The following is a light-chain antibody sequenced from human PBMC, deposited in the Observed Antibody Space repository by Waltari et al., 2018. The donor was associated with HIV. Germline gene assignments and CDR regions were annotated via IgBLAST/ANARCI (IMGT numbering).Light chain of an antibody. J-gene: IGKJ2*03. Sequence: EIVLTQSPDLQSVTPKEKVTITCRASQSIGSSLHWYQQKPDQSPKLLSKYASQAFSGVPSKFSGSGSGTDFTLTINRLEAEDAATYYCHQSSSLPQSFGQGTKLEIK. CDR1: QSIGSS. V-gene: IGKV6-21*01. CDR3: HQSSSLPQS. CDR2: YAS.